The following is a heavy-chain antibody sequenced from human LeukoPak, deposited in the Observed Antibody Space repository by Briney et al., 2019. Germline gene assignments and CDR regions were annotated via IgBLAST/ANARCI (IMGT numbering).Heavy chain of an antibody. CDR3: ARASTTYDSSGYYIDY. CDR2: INPSGGST. CDR1: GYTFTSYY. Sequence: ASVTVSCTASGYTFTSYYMHWVRQAPGQGLEWMGIINPSGGSTSYAQKFQGRVTMTRDTSTSTVYMELSSLRSEDTAVYYCARASTTYDSSGYYIDYWGQGTLVTVSS. D-gene: IGHD3-22*01. V-gene: IGHV1-46*01. J-gene: IGHJ4*02.